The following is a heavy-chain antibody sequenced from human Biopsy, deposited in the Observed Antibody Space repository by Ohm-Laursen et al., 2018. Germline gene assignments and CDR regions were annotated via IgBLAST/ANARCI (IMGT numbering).Heavy chain of an antibody. Sequence: GSSVKVSCKVSGYTFIDYYIHWVRQAPGRGPEWMGWINPKSGGTKYAQKFQGRVTMTRDTSIDTVHMELSRLTSDDTALYYCAKDCGLGGDRDYWGQGTLVTVSS. CDR3: AKDCGLGGDRDY. CDR1: GYTFIDYY. D-gene: IGHD2-21*01. J-gene: IGHJ4*02. V-gene: IGHV1-2*02. CDR2: INPKSGGT.